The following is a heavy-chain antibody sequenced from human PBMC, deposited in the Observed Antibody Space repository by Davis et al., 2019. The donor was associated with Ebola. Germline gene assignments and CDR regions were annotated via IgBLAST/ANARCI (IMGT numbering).Heavy chain of an antibody. D-gene: IGHD6-19*01. V-gene: IGHV4-59*01. CDR3: ARDSRWLVPGTYYYYGMDV. Sequence: GSLRLSCSVSGDSINSYYWSWIRQPPGKGLEWIGYIYYSGNTNYNPSLKSPVTMSVDTSKNQLSLNLNSVTAADTAVYYCARDSRWLVPGTYYYYGMDVWGQGTTVTVSS. J-gene: IGHJ6*02. CDR2: IYYSGNT. CDR1: GDSINSYY.